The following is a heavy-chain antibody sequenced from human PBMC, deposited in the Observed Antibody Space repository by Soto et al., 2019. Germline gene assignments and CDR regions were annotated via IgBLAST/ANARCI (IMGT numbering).Heavy chain of an antibody. D-gene: IGHD2-15*01. V-gene: IGHV3-66*01. CDR2: IQSGGPT. CDR1: GFTVSSKY. CDR3: ARDDVLCDRGRCYGVPLDI. Sequence: GGSLRLSCAASGFTVSSKYMSWVRQAPGKGLEWVSLIQSGGPTYYADSVKGRFTISRDTSENTVHLQMDSLRAEDTAVYYCARDDVLCDRGRCYGVPLDIWGKGTMVNVSS. J-gene: IGHJ6*04.